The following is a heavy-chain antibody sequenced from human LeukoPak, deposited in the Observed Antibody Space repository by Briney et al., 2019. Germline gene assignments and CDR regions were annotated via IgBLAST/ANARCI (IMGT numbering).Heavy chain of an antibody. Sequence: SETLSLTCAVYGGSFSGYYWSWTRQPPGKGLEWIGEINHSGSTNYNPSLKSRVTISVDTSKNQFSLKLSSVTAADTAVYYCASGYCSGGSCGAGEYFQHWGQGTLVTVSS. J-gene: IGHJ1*01. D-gene: IGHD2-15*01. V-gene: IGHV4-34*01. CDR2: INHSGST. CDR3: ASGYCSGGSCGAGEYFQH. CDR1: GGSFSGYY.